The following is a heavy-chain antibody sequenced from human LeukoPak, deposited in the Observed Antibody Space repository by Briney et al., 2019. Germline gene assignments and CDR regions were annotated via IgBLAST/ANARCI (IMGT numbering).Heavy chain of an antibody. CDR2: ISAYNGNT. CDR3: ARVRRAAITWFDP. Sequence: GASVKVSCKASGYTFTSYGISWVRQAPGQGLEWMGWISAYNGNTNYAQKLQGRVTMTADTSTSTAYMELMSLRSDDTAVYYCARVRRAAITWFDPWGQGTLVTVSS. D-gene: IGHD2-2*02. CDR1: GYTFTSYG. V-gene: IGHV1-18*01. J-gene: IGHJ5*02.